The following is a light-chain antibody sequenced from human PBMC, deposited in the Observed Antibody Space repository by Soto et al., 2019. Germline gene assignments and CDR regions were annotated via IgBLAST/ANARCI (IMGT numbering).Light chain of an antibody. CDR1: QAVPNN. CDR2: EES. CDR3: QQVKTYPRT. Sequence: DIHLTQSPSFLSASVGDRVTITCRPSQAVPNNMAWYQQKPGKPPKLLIYEESTLHSGVPSRLSGRKSGTPFTLTIDSLQPEEFATYYCQQVKTYPRTFGGGTKVEIK. V-gene: IGKV1-9*01. J-gene: IGKJ4*01.